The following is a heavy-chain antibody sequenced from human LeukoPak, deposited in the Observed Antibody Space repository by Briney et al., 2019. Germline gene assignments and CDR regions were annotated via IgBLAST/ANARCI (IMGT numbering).Heavy chain of an antibody. CDR2: IYYSGST. Sequence: PSQTLSLTCTVSGGSISSGDYYWSWIRQPPGKGLEWIGYIYYSGSTYYNPSLKSRVTISVDTSKNQFSLKLSSVTAADTAVYYCARVANSFDWFNNGMDVWGQGTTVTVSS. CDR3: ARVANSFDWFNNGMDV. J-gene: IGHJ6*02. CDR1: GGSISSGDYY. D-gene: IGHD3-9*01. V-gene: IGHV4-30-4*01.